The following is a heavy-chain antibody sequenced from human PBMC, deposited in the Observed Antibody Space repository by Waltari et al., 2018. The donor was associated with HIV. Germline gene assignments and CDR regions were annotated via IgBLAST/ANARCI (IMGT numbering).Heavy chain of an antibody. V-gene: IGHV3-23*01. Sequence: EVQVLESGGALVQPGGSLRLSCAASGFTFRNYGMSWVRQAPGKELEWVSTISGSGGSTYDADSVKGRFTVSRDNSKNTLYLQMNSLRAEDTAVYFCVKEHQYSHSWYSYYGMDVWGQGTTVTVSS. J-gene: IGHJ6*02. CDR2: ISGSGGST. CDR3: VKEHQYSHSWYSYYGMDV. CDR1: GFTFRNYG. D-gene: IGHD6-13*01.